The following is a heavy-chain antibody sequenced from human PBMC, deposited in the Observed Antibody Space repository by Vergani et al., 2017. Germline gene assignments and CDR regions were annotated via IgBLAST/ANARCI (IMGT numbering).Heavy chain of an antibody. CDR3: ARDTAYYYYDGMDV. CDR2: IIPILGIA. J-gene: IGHJ6*02. Sequence: QVQLVQSGAEVKKPGSSVKVSCKASGGTFSSYTISWVRQAPGQGLEWIGRIIPILGIANYAQKFQGRVTITADKSTSTAYMELSSLRSEDTAVYYCARDTAYYYYDGMDVWGQGTTVTVSS. V-gene: IGHV1-69*08. CDR1: GGTFSSYT.